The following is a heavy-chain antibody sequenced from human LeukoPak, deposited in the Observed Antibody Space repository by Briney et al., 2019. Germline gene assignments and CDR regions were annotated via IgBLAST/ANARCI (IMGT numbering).Heavy chain of an antibody. CDR1: GGSISSYY. CDR3: ARDRSWTRPAYYYYGMDV. J-gene: IGHJ6*02. CDR2: IYTSGST. V-gene: IGHV4-4*07. Sequence: SETLSLTCTVSGGSISSYYWSWIRQPAGKGLEWIGRIYTSGSTNYNPSLKSRVTMSVDTSKNQFSLKLSSVTAADTAVYYCARDRSWTRPAYYYYGMDVWGQGTTVTVSS. D-gene: IGHD6-6*01.